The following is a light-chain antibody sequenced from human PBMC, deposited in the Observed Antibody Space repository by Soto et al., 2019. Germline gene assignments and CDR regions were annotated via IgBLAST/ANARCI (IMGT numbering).Light chain of an antibody. J-gene: IGKJ2*01. Sequence: DIVMTQSPDSLAVSLGERATINCKSSQSVLYSSNNKNYFAWYQQRPGQPPKLLIYWASTRESGVPDRFSGSGSGTDFTLTITSLQAEDVAVYYCQQYESTPPTFGRGTKLEIK. V-gene: IGKV4-1*01. CDR3: QQYESTPPT. CDR2: WAS. CDR1: QSVLYSSNNKNY.